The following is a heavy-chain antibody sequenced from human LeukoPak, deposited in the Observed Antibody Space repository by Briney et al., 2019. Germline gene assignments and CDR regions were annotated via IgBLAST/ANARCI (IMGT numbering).Heavy chain of an antibody. CDR2: IYTSGST. CDR1: GDSISSYF. J-gene: IGHJ6*03. CDR3: ARKGYYYYYMDV. Sequence: PSETLSLTCTVSGDSISSYFWAWIRQPPGKGLEWIGYIYTSGSTNYNPSLKSRVTISVDTSKNQFSLKLSSVTAADTAVYYCARKGYYYYYMDVWGKGTTVTVSS. V-gene: IGHV4-4*09.